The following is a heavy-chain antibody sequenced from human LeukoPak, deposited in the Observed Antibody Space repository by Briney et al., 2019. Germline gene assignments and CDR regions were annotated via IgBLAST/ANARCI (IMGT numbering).Heavy chain of an antibody. V-gene: IGHV4-4*07. CDR3: ARDSVEGY. CDR2: IYTSGST. Sequence: SETLSLTCTVSGGSMGGYSWSWIRQPAGKGLEWIGRIYTSGSTNYNPSLKSRVTMSVGTSKNQFSLKLSSVTAADTGVYYCARDSVEGYWGQGTLVTVSS. J-gene: IGHJ4*02. CDR1: GGSMGGYS. D-gene: IGHD1-1*01.